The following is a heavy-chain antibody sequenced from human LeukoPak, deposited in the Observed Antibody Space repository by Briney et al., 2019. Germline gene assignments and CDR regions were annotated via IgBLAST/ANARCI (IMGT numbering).Heavy chain of an antibody. CDR1: GSTVSSNY. V-gene: IGHV3-53*01. CDR3: ARGALSSSYFGALSY. Sequence: GGSLRLSCAASGSTVSSNYMSWVRQAPGKGLEWVSVIYSGGSTYYADSVKGRFTISRDNSKNTLYLQMNSLRAEDTAVYYCARGALSSSYFGALSYWGQGTLVTVSS. J-gene: IGHJ4*02. D-gene: IGHD6-13*01. CDR2: IYSGGST.